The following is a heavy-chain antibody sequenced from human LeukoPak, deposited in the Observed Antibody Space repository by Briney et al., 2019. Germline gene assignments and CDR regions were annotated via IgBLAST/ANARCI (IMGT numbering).Heavy chain of an antibody. CDR1: GGSISSGSYY. CDR2: IYYSGTT. Sequence: PSETLSLTCTVSGGSISSGSYYWGWIRQPPGKGLEWIGSIYYSGTTYYNPSLKSRVTMSVDTSKNQYSLKLSSVTAADTAVYYCARVEWELPSPGVWGQGTLVTVSS. V-gene: IGHV4-39*07. J-gene: IGHJ4*02. D-gene: IGHD1-26*01. CDR3: ARVEWELPSPGV.